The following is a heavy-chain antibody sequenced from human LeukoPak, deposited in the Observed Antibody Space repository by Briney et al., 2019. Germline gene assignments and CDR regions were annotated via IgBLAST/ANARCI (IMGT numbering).Heavy chain of an antibody. Sequence: GGSLRLSCAASGFTFNNAWMSWVRQAPGKGLEWVGRIKSKTDGGTTDYAAPVKGRFTISRDDSKNTLYLRMNNLKIKDTAVYYCTTDQYSGTMTFDYWGQGALVTVSS. J-gene: IGHJ4*02. D-gene: IGHD2-2*01. CDR1: GFTFNNAW. V-gene: IGHV3-15*01. CDR2: IKSKTDGGTT. CDR3: TTDQYSGTMTFDY.